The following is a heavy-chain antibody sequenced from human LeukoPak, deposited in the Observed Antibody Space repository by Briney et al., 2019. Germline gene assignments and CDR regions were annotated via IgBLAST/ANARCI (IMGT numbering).Heavy chain of an antibody. CDR1: GGTFSSYA. Sequence: SVKVSCKASGGTFSSYAISWVRQAPGQGLELMGGIIPIFGTANSAHKLQGRVTITTDESTSTANIELSRQRFEDTAVVVYGMTPVGGYGDYVEYFQHWGQGTLVTVSS. CDR3: GMTPVGGYGDYVEYFQH. CDR2: IIPIFGTA. J-gene: IGHJ1*01. D-gene: IGHD4-17*01. V-gene: IGHV1-69*05.